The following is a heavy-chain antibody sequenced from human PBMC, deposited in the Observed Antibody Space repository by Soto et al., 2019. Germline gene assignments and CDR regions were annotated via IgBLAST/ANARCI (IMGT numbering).Heavy chain of an antibody. CDR1: GYSFTSYW. V-gene: IGHV5-10-1*01. J-gene: IGHJ6*02. Sequence: GESLKISCKGSGYSFTSYWISWVRQMPGKGLEWMGRIDPSDSYTNYSPSFQGHVTISADKSISTAYLQWSSLKASDTAMYYCSRLPGCSSTSRYKEGNYYYYGMGVRGQGTTVTVSS. CDR3: SRLPGCSSTSRYKEGNYYYYGMGV. D-gene: IGHD2-2*02. CDR2: IDPSDSYT.